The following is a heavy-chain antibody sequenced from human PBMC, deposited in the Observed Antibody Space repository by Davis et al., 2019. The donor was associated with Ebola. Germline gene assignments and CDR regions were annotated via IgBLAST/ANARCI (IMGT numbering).Heavy chain of an antibody. CDR2: IYYSGTT. CDR3: ATSSSWYSTGMDV. J-gene: IGHJ6*02. Sequence: SETLSLTCAVSGVSIGSGGFSWGWIRQSPGKGLEWIGYIYYSGTTSYNPSLESRVAISVDTSNNQFSLKLNSVTAADTAVYYCATSSSWYSTGMDVWGQGTTVTVSS. V-gene: IGHV4-30-2*06. D-gene: IGHD6-13*01. CDR1: GVSIGSGGFS.